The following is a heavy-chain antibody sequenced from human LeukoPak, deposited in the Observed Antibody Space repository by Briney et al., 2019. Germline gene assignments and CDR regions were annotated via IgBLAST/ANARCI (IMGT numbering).Heavy chain of an antibody. J-gene: IGHJ4*02. V-gene: IGHV3-49*03. Sequence: GGSLRLSCTASGFTFGDYAMSWFRQAPGKGLEWVGFIRSKAYGGTTEYAASVKGRFTISRDDSKSIAYLQMNSLKTEDTAVYYCTSESNVDTAMVRFGYWGQGTLVTVSS. CDR1: GFTFGDYA. CDR3: TSESNVDTAMVRFGY. CDR2: IRSKAYGGTT. D-gene: IGHD5-18*01.